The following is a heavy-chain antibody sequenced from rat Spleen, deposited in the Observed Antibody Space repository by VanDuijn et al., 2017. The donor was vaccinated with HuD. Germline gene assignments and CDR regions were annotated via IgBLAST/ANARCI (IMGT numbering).Heavy chain of an antibody. J-gene: IGHJ3*01. CDR3: TTGSYFDY. Sequence: EVQLVESGGGLVQPGRSLKLSCAASGFTFSSFPMAWVRQAPGKGLEWIATITNTGDTTYYPDSVRGRFTISRDNAKSTLYLQMNSLRSEDTATYYCTTGSYFDYWGQGTLVTVSS. V-gene: IGHV5-46*01. CDR1: GFTFSSFP. CDR2: ITNTGDTT. D-gene: IGHD1-3*01.